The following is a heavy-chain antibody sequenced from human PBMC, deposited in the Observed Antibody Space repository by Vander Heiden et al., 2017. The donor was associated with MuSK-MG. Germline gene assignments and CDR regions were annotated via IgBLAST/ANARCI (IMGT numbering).Heavy chain of an antibody. Sequence: QLQLQESGPGLVKPSETLSLTCTVSGGSISSSSYYWGWIRQPPGKGLEWIGSIYYSGSTYYNPSLKSRVTISVDTSKNQFSLKLSSVTAADTAVYYCSCYYDSSGYPDYWGQGTLVTVSS. J-gene: IGHJ4*02. V-gene: IGHV4-39*01. CDR1: GGSISSSSYY. CDR2: IYYSGST. D-gene: IGHD3-22*01. CDR3: SCYYDSSGYPDY.